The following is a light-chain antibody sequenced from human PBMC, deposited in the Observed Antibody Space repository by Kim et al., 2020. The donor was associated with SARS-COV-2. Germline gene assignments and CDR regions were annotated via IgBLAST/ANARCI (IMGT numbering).Light chain of an antibody. Sequence: APGRTARMTWGGNTIGSKSVHWYQQKPGRAPVLVIYYDSDRPSGIPERFSGSKSGNTATLTISRVEAGDEADYYCQVWDYSSDHYVFGTGTKVTVL. CDR2: YDS. V-gene: IGLV3-21*04. CDR3: QVWDYSSDHYV. CDR1: TIGSKS. J-gene: IGLJ1*01.